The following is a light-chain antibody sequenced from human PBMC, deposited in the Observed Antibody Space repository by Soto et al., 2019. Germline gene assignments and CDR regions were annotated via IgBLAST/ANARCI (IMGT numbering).Light chain of an antibody. J-gene: IGKJ1*01. CDR2: GAF. Sequence: EIVLTQSPGTLSLSPGERATLSCRASQSVSTNYLARYQQKPGQAPWLLIYGAFNRAGGVPDRFSGSVSGRDLTVTISRLEPEDFEVDYCQQYGSSPRTVGQGTKVDIK. V-gene: IGKV3-20*01. CDR3: QQYGSSPRT. CDR1: QSVSTNY.